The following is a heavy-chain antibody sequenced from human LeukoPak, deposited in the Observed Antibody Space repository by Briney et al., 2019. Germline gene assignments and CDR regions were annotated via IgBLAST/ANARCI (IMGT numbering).Heavy chain of an antibody. CDR1: GYTFTSYG. J-gene: IGHJ4*02. CDR3: AREADLYGSGSSYFDY. CDR2: ISAYNGNT. V-gene: IGHV1-18*01. D-gene: IGHD3-10*01. Sequence: ASVKVSCKASGYTFTSYGISWVRQAPGQGLEWMGWISAYNGNTNYAQKLQGRVTMTTDTSTSTVYMELRSLRSDDTAVYYCAREADLYGSGSSYFDYWGQGTLVTVSS.